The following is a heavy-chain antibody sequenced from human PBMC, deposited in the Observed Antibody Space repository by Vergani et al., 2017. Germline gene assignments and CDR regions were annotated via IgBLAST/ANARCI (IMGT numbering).Heavy chain of an antibody. CDR2: IYHSGST. CDR3: ARDWGYCSSTSCYTGWFDP. CDR1: GGSISSGGYS. Sequence: QVQLQESGPGLVKPPGTLSLTCAVSGGSISSGGYSWSWIRQPPGKGLEWIGYIYHSGSTYYNPSLKSRVTISVDRSKNQFSLKLSSVTAADTAVYYCARDWGYCSSTSCYTGWFDPWGQGTLVTVSS. D-gene: IGHD2-2*02. J-gene: IGHJ5*02. V-gene: IGHV4-30-2*01.